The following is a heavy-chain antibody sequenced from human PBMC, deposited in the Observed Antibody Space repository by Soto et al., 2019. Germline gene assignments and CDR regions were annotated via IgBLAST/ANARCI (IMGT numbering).Heavy chain of an antibody. V-gene: IGHV1-58*01. CDR1: GFTFFTAA. Sequence: ASVKFYCRAAGFTFFTAAVQLVRQARGQRLEWIGWIAVGSGNTNYAQKFQERVTITRDMSTNTAYMELSSLRSEDTALYYCAADPYCGGDCYFDYWGQGIMVTVS. J-gene: IGHJ4*02. CDR3: AADPYCGGDCYFDY. D-gene: IGHD2-21*02. CDR2: IAVGSGNT.